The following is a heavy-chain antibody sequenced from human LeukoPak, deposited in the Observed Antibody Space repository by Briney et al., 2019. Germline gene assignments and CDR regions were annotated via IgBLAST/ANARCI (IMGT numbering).Heavy chain of an antibody. Sequence: GGSLRLSCAASGFTFSGYWMNWVRQAPGKGLEWVSSISSSSSYIYYADSVKGRFTISRDNAKNSLYLQMNSLRAEDTAVYYCARADTVAGTYYFDYWGQGTLVTVSS. V-gene: IGHV3-21*01. CDR1: GFTFSGYW. D-gene: IGHD6-19*01. J-gene: IGHJ4*02. CDR3: ARADTVAGTYYFDY. CDR2: ISSSSSYI.